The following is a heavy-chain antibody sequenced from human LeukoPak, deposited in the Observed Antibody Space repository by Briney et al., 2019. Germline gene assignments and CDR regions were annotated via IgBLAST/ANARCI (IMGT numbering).Heavy chain of an antibody. Sequence: PGGSLRLSCAASGFTFSNYAMSWVRQAPGTGLEWVSTISGSGGSTYYADSVKGRFTISRDKSKNTLYLQMNSLRAEDTAVYYCAKVDSGGYYGNFDYWGQGTLVTVSS. J-gene: IGHJ4*02. CDR2: ISGSGGST. D-gene: IGHD3-22*01. V-gene: IGHV3-23*01. CDR1: GFTFSNYA. CDR3: AKVDSGGYYGNFDY.